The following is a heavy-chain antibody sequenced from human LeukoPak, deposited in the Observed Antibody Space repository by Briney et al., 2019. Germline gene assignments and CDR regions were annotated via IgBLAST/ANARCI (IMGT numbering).Heavy chain of an antibody. Sequence: GASVKVSCKASGYTFTSYDINWVRQATGQGLEWVGWMNPNSDNTGYAQKFQGRVTMTRNTSISTAYMELSSLRSEDTAVYYCARGVRSGSYPYGMDVWGQGTTVTVSS. CDR1: GYTFTSYD. J-gene: IGHJ6*02. CDR3: ARGVRSGSYPYGMDV. CDR2: MNPNSDNT. D-gene: IGHD1-26*01. V-gene: IGHV1-8*01.